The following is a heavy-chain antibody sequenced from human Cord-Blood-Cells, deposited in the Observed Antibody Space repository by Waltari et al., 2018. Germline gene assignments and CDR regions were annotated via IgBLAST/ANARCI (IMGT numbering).Heavy chain of an antibody. Sequence: QVQLQESGPGLVKPSETLSLTCAVSGYSISSGYYWGWIRRPPGTGLEWIGSIYHSGSTYYNPSLKSRVTISVDTSKNQFSLKLSSVTAADTAVYYCAREGQIVVVPAASKVWYFDLWGRGTLVTVSS. J-gene: IGHJ2*01. CDR3: AREGQIVVVPAASKVWYFDL. D-gene: IGHD2-2*01. CDR2: IYHSGST. CDR1: GYSISSGYY. V-gene: IGHV4-38-2*02.